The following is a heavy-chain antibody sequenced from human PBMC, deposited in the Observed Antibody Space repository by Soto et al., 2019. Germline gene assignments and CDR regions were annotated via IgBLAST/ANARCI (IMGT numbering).Heavy chain of an antibody. V-gene: IGHV3-30-3*01. CDR2: ISYDGSNK. J-gene: IGHJ4*02. CDR1: GFTFSSYA. Sequence: GGSLRLSCAASGFTFSSYAMHWVRQAPGKGLEWVAVISYDGSNKYYADSVKGRFTISRDNSKNTLYLQMNSLRAEDTAVYYCARDLGAAHRGGFDYWGQGTLVTVSS. D-gene: IGHD6-13*01. CDR3: ARDLGAAHRGGFDY.